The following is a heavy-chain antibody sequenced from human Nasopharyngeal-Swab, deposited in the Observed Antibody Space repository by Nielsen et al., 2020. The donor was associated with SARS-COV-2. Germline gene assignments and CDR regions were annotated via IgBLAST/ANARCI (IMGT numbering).Heavy chain of an antibody. V-gene: IGHV3-33*01. Sequence: WIRQPPGKGLEWVAVIWYDGSNKYYADSVKGRFTISRGNSKNTLYLQMNSLRAEDTAVYYCARDSDSGYSLDAFDIWGQGTMVTVSS. CDR2: IWYDGSNK. CDR3: ARDSDSGYSLDAFDI. D-gene: IGHD5-12*01. J-gene: IGHJ3*02.